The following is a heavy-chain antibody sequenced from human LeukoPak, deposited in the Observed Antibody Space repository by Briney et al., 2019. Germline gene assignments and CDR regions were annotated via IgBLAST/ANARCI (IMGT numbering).Heavy chain of an antibody. V-gene: IGHV4-34*01. CDR3: ARVYDSSGYSDY. D-gene: IGHD3-22*01. Sequence: SETLSLTCAVYGGSFSGYYWSGIRQPPGKGLEWIGEINHSGSTNYNPSLKSRVTISVDTSKSQFSLKLSSVTAADTAVYYCARVYDSSGYSDYWGQGTLVTVSS. CDR1: GGSFSGYY. J-gene: IGHJ4*02. CDR2: INHSGST.